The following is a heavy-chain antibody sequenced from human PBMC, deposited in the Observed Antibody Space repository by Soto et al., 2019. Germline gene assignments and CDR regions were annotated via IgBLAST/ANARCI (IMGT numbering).Heavy chain of an antibody. D-gene: IGHD2-15*01. J-gene: IGHJ6*02. Sequence: GGSLRLSCAASGFTVSSNYMSWVRQAPGKGLEWVSVIYSGGSAYYADSVKGRFTISRDNSMNTLFLQMNSLRAEDTAVYYCSGCSGGACHQNYGMDVWGQGTTVTVSS. CDR2: IYSGGSA. CDR1: GFTVSSNY. V-gene: IGHV3-66*01. CDR3: SGCSGGACHQNYGMDV.